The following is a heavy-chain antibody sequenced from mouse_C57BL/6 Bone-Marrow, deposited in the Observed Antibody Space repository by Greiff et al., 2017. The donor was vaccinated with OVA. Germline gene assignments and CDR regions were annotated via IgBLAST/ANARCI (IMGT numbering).Heavy chain of an antibody. CDR3: AREGGTAQATENYAMDY. Sequence: QVQLQQPGAELVMPGASVKLSCKASGYTFTSYWMHWVKQRPGQGLEWIGEIDPSDSYTNYNQKFKGKSTLTVDKSSSTAYMQLSSLTSEDSAVYYWAREGGTAQATENYAMDYWGQGTSVTVSS. D-gene: IGHD3-2*02. CDR2: IDPSDSYT. V-gene: IGHV1-69*01. CDR1: GYTFTSYW. J-gene: IGHJ4*01.